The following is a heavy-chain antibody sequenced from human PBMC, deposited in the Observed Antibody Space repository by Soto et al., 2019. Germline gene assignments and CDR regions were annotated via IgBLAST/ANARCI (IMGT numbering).Heavy chain of an antibody. J-gene: IGHJ5*02. D-gene: IGHD3-9*01. CDR2: IYYSGST. V-gene: IGHV4-59*01. CDR3: ARVGTYYDILTGYSPHLNWFDP. Sequence: SETLSLTCTVSGGSISSYYWSWIRQPPGKGLEWIGYIYYSGSTNYNPSLKSRVTISVDTSKNQFSLKLSSVTAADTAVYYCARVGTYYDILTGYSPHLNWFDPWGQGTLVTVSS. CDR1: GGSISSYY.